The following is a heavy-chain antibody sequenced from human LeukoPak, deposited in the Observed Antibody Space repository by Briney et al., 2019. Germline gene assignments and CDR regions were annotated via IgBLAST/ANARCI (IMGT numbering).Heavy chain of an antibody. J-gene: IGHJ5*02. Sequence: ASVKVSCKASGYTFTSYYMHWVRQAPGQGLEWMGIINPSGGSTSYAQKFQGRVTMTRDMSTSTVYMELSSLRSEDTAVYYCARAGLRRAGTKYNWFDPWGQGTLVTVSS. CDR2: INPSGGST. V-gene: IGHV1-46*01. D-gene: IGHD1-14*01. CDR1: GYTFTSYY. CDR3: ARAGLRRAGTKYNWFDP.